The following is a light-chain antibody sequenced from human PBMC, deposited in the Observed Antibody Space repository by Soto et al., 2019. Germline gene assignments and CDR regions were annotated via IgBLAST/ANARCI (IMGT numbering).Light chain of an antibody. V-gene: IGLV1-44*01. J-gene: IGLJ2*01. CDR3: AAWDDSLNSVI. Sequence: QSVLTQPPSASGTPGQRVIISCSGSSSSIGSNTVNWYRQHPGTAPTVLIYTDDQRPSGVPARFSGSRSGTSASLAISGLQSADEADYYCAAWDDSLNSVIFGGGTKVTVL. CDR1: SSSIGSNT. CDR2: TDD.